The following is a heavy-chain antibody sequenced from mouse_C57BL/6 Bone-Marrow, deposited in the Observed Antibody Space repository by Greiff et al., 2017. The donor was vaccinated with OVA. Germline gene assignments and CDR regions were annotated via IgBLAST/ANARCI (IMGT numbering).Heavy chain of an antibody. Sequence: QVQLQQPGAELVRPGSSVKLSCKASGYTFTSYWMHWVKQRPIQGLEWIGNIDPSDSETPYNQKFKDKATLTVDKSSSTAYMQLSSLTSADSAVYYCARGGGFDYWGQGTTLTVSS. J-gene: IGHJ2*01. CDR1: GYTFTSYW. CDR2: IDPSDSET. CDR3: ARGGGFDY. V-gene: IGHV1-52*01.